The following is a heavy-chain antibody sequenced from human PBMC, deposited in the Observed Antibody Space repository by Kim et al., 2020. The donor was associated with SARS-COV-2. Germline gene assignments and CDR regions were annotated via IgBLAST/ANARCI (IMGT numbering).Heavy chain of an antibody. Sequence: GSSTYDADSVNGRFTISRDNSKNTLYLQMNSLRAGDTAVYFCAKDITMVRGGYFDYWGQGTLVTVSS. D-gene: IGHD3-10*01. CDR3: AKDITMVRGGYFDY. J-gene: IGHJ4*02. CDR2: GSST. V-gene: IGHV3-23*01.